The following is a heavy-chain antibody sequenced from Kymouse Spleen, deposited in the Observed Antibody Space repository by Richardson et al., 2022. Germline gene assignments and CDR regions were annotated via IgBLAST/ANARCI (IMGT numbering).Heavy chain of an antibody. CDR1: GFTFSSYS. D-gene: IGHD5-18,IGHD5-18*01. J-gene: IGHJ6*02. Sequence: EVQLVESGGGLVKPGGSLRLSCAASGFTFSSYSMNWVRQAPGKGLEWVSSISSSSSYIYYADSVKGRFTISRDNAKNSLYLQMNSLRAEDTAVYYCAREGDTAMVTHYYYYYGMDVWGQGTTVTVSS. CDR3: AREGDTAMVTHYYYYYGMDV. CDR2: ISSSSSYI. V-gene: IGHV3-21*03.